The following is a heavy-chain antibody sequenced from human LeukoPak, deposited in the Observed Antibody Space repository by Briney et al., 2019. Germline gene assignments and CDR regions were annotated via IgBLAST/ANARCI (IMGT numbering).Heavy chain of an antibody. J-gene: IGHJ4*02. CDR1: GFTFSGYA. CDR3: AKSRRYSTYDSPFDY. D-gene: IGHD5-12*01. Sequence: GGSLRLSCAASGFTFSGYAMTWVRQAPGKGLEWVSALSSSGSDTYYADPGNGRFIISTDNSKKTLYWQRECLRAEDTAVYYCAKSRRYSTYDSPFDYWGQGTLVTVSS. CDR2: LSSSGSDT. V-gene: IGHV3-23*01.